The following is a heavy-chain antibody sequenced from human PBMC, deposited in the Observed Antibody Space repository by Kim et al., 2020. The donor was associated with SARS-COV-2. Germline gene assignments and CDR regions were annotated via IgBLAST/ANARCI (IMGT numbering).Heavy chain of an antibody. CDR3: ARDPTFYGDYGGDWYFDP. CDR1: GFTFSSYS. Sequence: GGSLRLSCAASGFTFSSYSMNWVRQAPGKGLEWVSSISSSSSYIYYADSVKGRFTISRDNAKNSLYLQMNSLRAEDTAVYYCARDPTFYGDYGGDWYFDPLGRGTLVAVSS. CDR2: ISSSSSYI. J-gene: IGHJ2*01. D-gene: IGHD4-17*01. V-gene: IGHV3-21*01.